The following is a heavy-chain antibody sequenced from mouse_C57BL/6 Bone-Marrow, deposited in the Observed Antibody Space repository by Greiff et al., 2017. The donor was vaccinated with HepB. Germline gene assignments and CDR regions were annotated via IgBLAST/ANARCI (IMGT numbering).Heavy chain of an antibody. V-gene: IGHV5-9-1*02. Sequence: EVQRVESGEGLVKPGGSLKLSCAASGFTFSSYAMSWVRQTAEKRLEWVAYISSGGDYIYYADTVKGRFTISRDNARNTLYLQMSSLKSEDTAMYYCTRDRPGGYYFDYWGQGTTLTVSS. CDR3: TRDRPGGYYFDY. J-gene: IGHJ2*01. CDR1: GFTFSSYA. CDR2: ISSGGDYI.